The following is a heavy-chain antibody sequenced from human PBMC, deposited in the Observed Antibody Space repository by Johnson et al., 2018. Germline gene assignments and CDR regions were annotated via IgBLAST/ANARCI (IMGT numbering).Heavy chain of an antibody. CDR2: ISYEGNNK. D-gene: IGHD3-10*01. CDR3: ARETRQLYGSGTVAFDI. V-gene: IGHV3-30*03. CDR1: GFTFSSYA. Sequence: VQLVESGGGVVQPGSSLRLSCAASGFTFSSYAMHWVRQAPGKGLEWVTIISYEGNNKYYADSLKGRFTISRDNSKNTLYLQMGSLTTEDMAVYFCARETRQLYGSGTVAFDIWGQGTVVTVSS. J-gene: IGHJ3*02.